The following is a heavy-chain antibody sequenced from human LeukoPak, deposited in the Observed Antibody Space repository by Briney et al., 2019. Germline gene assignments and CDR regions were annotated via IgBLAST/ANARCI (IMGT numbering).Heavy chain of an antibody. V-gene: IGHV3-21*01. Sequence: GGSLRLSCAASGFTFSSYSMNWVRQAPGKGLEWVSSISSSSSYIYYADSVKGRFTISRDNAKNTLYLQMNSLRAEDTAVYYCAKDSGTWRYCSGGSCSYYFDYWGQGTLVTVSS. J-gene: IGHJ4*02. D-gene: IGHD2-15*01. CDR3: AKDSGTWRYCSGGSCSYYFDY. CDR2: ISSSSSYI. CDR1: GFTFSSYS.